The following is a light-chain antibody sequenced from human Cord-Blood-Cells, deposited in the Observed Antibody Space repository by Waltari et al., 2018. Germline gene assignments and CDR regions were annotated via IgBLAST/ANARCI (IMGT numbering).Light chain of an antibody. V-gene: IGLV2-14*01. J-gene: IGLJ1*01. CDR1: SSDVGGYNY. Sequence: QSALTQPASVSGSPGQSITISCTGTSSDVGGYNYVSWYQQHPGKAHKLMIYDVSNRPSGVANRFSGSKSGNTASLTIAGLQADDEADYYCSSYTSSSTYVFGTGTKVTVL. CDR3: SSYTSSSTYV. CDR2: DVS.